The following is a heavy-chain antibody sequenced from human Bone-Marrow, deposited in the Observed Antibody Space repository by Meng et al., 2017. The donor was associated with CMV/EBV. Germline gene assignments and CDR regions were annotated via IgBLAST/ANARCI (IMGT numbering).Heavy chain of an antibody. D-gene: IGHD5-18*01. CDR2: ISGSGDST. Sequence: GESLKISCTASGFTFGDYAMSWVRQAPGKGLEWVSSISGSGDSTYYIDSAKGRFTISRDNSKTSLYLQMNSLRVEDTAIYYCAKRSTAFLSWGQGTLVTVSS. V-gene: IGHV3-23*01. J-gene: IGHJ4*02. CDR1: GFTFGDYA. CDR3: AKRSTAFLS.